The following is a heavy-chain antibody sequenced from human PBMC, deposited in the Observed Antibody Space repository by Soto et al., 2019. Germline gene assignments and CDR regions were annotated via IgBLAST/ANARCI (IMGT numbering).Heavy chain of an antibody. D-gene: IGHD3-22*01. V-gene: IGHV3-23*01. CDR3: AKGGSSGLNWPYFDY. CDR1: GFTFSSYA. J-gene: IGHJ4*02. Sequence: QSGGSLRLSCAASGFTFSSYAMSWVRQAPGKGLEWVSAISGSGGSTYYADSVKGRFTISRDNSKNTLYLQMNSLRAEDTAVYYCAKGGSSGLNWPYFDYWGQGTLVTVSS. CDR2: ISGSGGST.